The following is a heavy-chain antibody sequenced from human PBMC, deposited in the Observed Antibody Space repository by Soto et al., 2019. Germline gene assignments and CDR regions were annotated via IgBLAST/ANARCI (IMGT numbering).Heavy chain of an antibody. V-gene: IGHV3-33*01. J-gene: IGHJ6*02. Sequence: PGGSLRLSCAASGFTFSSYGMHWVRQAPGKGLGWGAVIWYDGSNKYYADSVKGRFTISRDNSKNTLYLQMNSLRAEDTAVYYCARDGDGSGSYPYYYGKDVWGQGTTVTVSS. CDR1: GFTFSSYG. CDR2: IWYDGSNK. CDR3: ARDGDGSGSYPYYYGKDV. D-gene: IGHD3-10*01.